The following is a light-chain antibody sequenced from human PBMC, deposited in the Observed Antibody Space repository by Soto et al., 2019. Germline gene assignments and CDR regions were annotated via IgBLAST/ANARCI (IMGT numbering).Light chain of an antibody. V-gene: IGLV1-44*01. Sequence: QSVVTQPPSASGTPGQTVSISCSGSSSNIGTNTVNWYQQLPGTAPKLLIYSNSQRPSGVPDRFSGSKSGTSASLAISGLQSDDDADYYCAAWDDSLSGYVFGTGTKVTVL. CDR3: AAWDDSLSGYV. CDR1: SSNIGTNT. CDR2: SNS. J-gene: IGLJ1*01.